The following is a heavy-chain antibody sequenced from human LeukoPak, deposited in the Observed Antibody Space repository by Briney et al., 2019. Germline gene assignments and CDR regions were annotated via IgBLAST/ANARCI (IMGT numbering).Heavy chain of an antibody. Sequence: SETLSLTCTVPGGSISSYYWSWIRQPPGKGLEWIGYIYYSGGTNYNPSLKSRVTISVDTSKNQFSLKLSSVTAADTAVYYCARDNYYYYMDVWGKGTTVTVSS. CDR1: GGSISSYY. CDR2: IYYSGGT. CDR3: ARDNYYYYMDV. J-gene: IGHJ6*03. V-gene: IGHV4-59*01.